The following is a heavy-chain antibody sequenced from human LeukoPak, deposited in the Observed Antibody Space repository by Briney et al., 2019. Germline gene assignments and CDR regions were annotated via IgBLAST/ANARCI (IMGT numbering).Heavy chain of an antibody. V-gene: IGHV3-30*02. J-gene: IGHJ4*02. CDR2: IRYDGSNK. CDR3: ARLISGYFDY. Sequence: GGSLRLSCAASGFTFSSYGMHWVRPAPGKGLEWVAFIRYDGSNKYYADSVKGRFTISRDNSKNTLYLQMNSLRAEDTAVYYCARLISGYFDYWGQGALVTVSS. D-gene: IGHD2/OR15-2a*01. CDR1: GFTFSSYG.